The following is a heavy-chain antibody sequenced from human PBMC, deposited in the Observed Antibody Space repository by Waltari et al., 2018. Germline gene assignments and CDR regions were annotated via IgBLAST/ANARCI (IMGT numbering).Heavy chain of an antibody. D-gene: IGHD3-22*01. CDR1: GGTFTGSF. V-gene: IGHV4-34*02. J-gene: IGHJ4*02. Sequence: QVQLQQWGGLLKPPDTLSLSCAVYGGTFTGSFWSWVRQSPGGGLEWIGEVDHTGKVNYNPSLKSRFTISVDTSKNQFSLKTSSLIAADTATYYCARGFVLNYYDSSSYYFDGWSQGTLATVSS. CDR3: ARGFVLNYYDSSSYYFDG. CDR2: VDHTGKV.